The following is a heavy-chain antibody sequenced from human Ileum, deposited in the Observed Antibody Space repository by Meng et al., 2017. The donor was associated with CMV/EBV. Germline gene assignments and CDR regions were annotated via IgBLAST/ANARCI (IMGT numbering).Heavy chain of an antibody. Sequence: SSKVSCNASGGTFSSYTISWVRQAPGQGLEWMGRIIPILGIANYAQKFQGRVTITADKSTSTAYMELSSLRSEDTAVYYCARDRDCLVRVHYYGMDVWGQGTMVTVSS. D-gene: IGHD6-13*01. CDR2: IIPILGIA. V-gene: IGHV1-69*04. J-gene: IGHJ6*02. CDR3: ARDRDCLVRVHYYGMDV. CDR1: GGTFSSYT.